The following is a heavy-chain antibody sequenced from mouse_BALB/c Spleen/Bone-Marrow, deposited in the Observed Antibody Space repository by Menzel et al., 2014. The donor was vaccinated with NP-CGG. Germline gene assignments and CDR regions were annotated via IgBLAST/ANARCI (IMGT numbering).Heavy chain of an antibody. CDR1: GYSFTGYY. CDR3: ARGGEIPYYAMDY. V-gene: IGHV1-26*01. Sequence: EVKLQESGPDPVKPGASVKISCKASGYSFTGYYMHWVKQSHGKSLEWIGRVNPNNGGTSYNQKFKGKAILTVDKSSTTAYMELRSLTSEDSAVYYCARGGEIPYYAMDYWGQGTSVTVSS. J-gene: IGHJ4*01. CDR2: VNPNNGGT.